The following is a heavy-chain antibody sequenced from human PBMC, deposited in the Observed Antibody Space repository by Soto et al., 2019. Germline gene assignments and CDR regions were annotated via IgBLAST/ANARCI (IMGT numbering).Heavy chain of an antibody. V-gene: IGHV1-69*06. D-gene: IGHD6-19*01. CDR1: GGSCSIYG. CDR2: IIPIFGTA. CDR3: ASISEQWPKHPHPYGMDV. Sequence: SVKVSCKASGGSCSIYGSSLVRQSPGQWLELMGGIIPIFGTANYAQKFQGRGTITADKSTSTAYMELSSLRSEDTAVYYCASISEQWPKHPHPYGMDVWGKGNPANVS. J-gene: IGHJ6*04.